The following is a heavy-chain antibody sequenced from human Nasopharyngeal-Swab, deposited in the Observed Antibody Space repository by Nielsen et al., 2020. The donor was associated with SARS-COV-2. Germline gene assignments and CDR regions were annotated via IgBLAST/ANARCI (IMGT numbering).Heavy chain of an antibody. CDR3: ARDREKDRLRYYGMDV. Sequence: PGKGLEWIGYIHHSGSTTYNPSLKSRVTISIDKSKNQLSLRVTSVTAADTAVYYCARDREKDRLRYYGMDVWGQGTTVTVSS. V-gene: IGHV4-4*02. J-gene: IGHJ6*02. CDR2: IHHSGST. D-gene: IGHD1-14*01.